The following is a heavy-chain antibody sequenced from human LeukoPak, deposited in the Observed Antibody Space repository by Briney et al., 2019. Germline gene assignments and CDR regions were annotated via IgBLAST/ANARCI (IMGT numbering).Heavy chain of an antibody. V-gene: IGHV3-30*02. D-gene: IGHD6-13*01. CDR1: GFTFSSSG. J-gene: IGHJ4*02. Sequence: GGSLRLSCAASGFTFSSSGMHWVRQAPGRGLEWVAFIRFDATTKYYAQSVRGRFTISRDNAKNSVYLQMSSLRAEDTGVHYCATTLNIATPGHLWGQGALVTVSS. CDR3: ATTLNIATPGHL. CDR2: IRFDATTK.